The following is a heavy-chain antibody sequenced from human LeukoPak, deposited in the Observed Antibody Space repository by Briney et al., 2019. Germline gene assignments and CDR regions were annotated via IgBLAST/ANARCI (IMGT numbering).Heavy chain of an antibody. Sequence: PSETLSLTCTVSGGSISSGGYYWSWIRQPPGKGLEWIGYIYHSGSTYYNPSLKSRVTISVDTSKNQFSLRLSSVTAADTAVYYCARDRYYDILTGYFGVDAFDSWGQGTMVTVSS. D-gene: IGHD3-9*01. J-gene: IGHJ3*02. CDR2: IYHSGST. CDR1: GGSISSGGYY. V-gene: IGHV4-30-2*01. CDR3: ARDRYYDILTGYFGVDAFDS.